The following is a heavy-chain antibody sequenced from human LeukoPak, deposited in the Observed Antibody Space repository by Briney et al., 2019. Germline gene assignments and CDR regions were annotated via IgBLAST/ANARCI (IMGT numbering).Heavy chain of an antibody. CDR3: ARGYYYCSGSYYYFDY. CDR1: GYTFTSYD. J-gene: IGHJ4*02. D-gene: IGHD3-10*01. V-gene: IGHV1-8*01. Sequence: ASVKVSCKASGYTFTSYDINWVRQATGQGLEWMGWMNPNSGNTGYAQKFQGRVTMTRNTSISTAYMELSSLRSEDTAVYYCARGYYYCSGSYYYFDYWGQGTLVTVSS. CDR2: MNPNSGNT.